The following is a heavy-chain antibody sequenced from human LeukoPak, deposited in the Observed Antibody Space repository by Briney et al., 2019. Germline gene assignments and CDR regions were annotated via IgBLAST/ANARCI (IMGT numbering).Heavy chain of an antibody. CDR1: GYTFTSYA. J-gene: IGHJ4*02. CDR2: INAGNGNT. Sequence: PGGSLRLSCAPSGYTFTSYAMHWVRQAPGQRLEWMGWINAGNGNTKYSQKFQGRVTITRDTSASTAYMELSSLRSEATAVYYCARSRGYSGWPFDYWGQGTLVTVSS. CDR3: ARSRGYSGWPFDY. D-gene: IGHD6-19*01. V-gene: IGHV1-3*01.